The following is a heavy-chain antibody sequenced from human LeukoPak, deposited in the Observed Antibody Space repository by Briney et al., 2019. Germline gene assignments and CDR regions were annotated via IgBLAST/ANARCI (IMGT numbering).Heavy chain of an antibody. Sequence: QPSETLSLTCAVSGYSISSGYYWGWIRQPPGKGLEWIGSIYHSGSTYYNPSLKSRVTISVDTSKNQFSLKLSSVTAADTAVYYCASGSYPDAFDIWGQGTMVTVSS. J-gene: IGHJ3*02. CDR2: IYHSGST. D-gene: IGHD1-26*01. V-gene: IGHV4-38-2*01. CDR3: ASGSYPDAFDI. CDR1: GYSISSGYY.